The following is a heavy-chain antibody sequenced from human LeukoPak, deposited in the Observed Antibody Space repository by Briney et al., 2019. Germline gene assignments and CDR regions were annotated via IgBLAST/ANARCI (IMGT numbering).Heavy chain of an antibody. CDR2: INSNSCGT. J-gene: IGHJ4*02. CDR1: GYTFTGYY. Sequence: ASVKVSCKGSGYTFTGYYIHWVRQPPAQGLEWVGWINSNSCGTNYAQKFQGRVTMTRDTSISTAYMELSRLRSDDTAVYYCARGTCITMVRGVITPSPYWGQGTLVTVSS. D-gene: IGHD3-10*01. V-gene: IGHV1-2*02. CDR3: ARGTCITMVRGVITPSPY.